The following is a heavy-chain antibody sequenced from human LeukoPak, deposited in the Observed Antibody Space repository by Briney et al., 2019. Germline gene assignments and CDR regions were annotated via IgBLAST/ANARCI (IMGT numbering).Heavy chain of an antibody. V-gene: IGHV4-39*07. J-gene: IGHJ5*02. CDR2: IYYSGTT. D-gene: IGHD6-19*01. CDR3: ARAPRNPVAEFDP. CDR1: GGSISSYY. Sequence: SETLSLTCTVSGGSISSYYWSWIRQPPGKGLEWIGSIYYSGTTYYNPSLKSRVTISVDTSKNQFSLNLSSVTAADTAVYYCARAPRNPVAEFDPWGQGTLVTVSS.